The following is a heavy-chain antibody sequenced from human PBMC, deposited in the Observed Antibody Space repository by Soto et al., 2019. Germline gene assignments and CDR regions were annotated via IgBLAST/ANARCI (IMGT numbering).Heavy chain of an antibody. CDR2: IYYGGST. V-gene: IGHV4-59*01. CDR1: GGSISSYY. Sequence: QVQLQESGPGLVKPSETLSLTCTVSGGSISSYYWSWIRQPPGKGLEWIGYIYYGGSTNYNPSLKSRVTISVDTSKSQFSLKLSSVTAADTAVYYCARSSIAAAYDYWGQGTLVTVSS. J-gene: IGHJ4*02. CDR3: ARSSIAAAYDY. D-gene: IGHD6-13*01.